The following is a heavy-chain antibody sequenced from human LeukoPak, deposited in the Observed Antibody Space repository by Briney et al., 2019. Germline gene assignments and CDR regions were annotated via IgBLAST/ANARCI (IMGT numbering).Heavy chain of an antibody. Sequence: PSETLSLTCTVSGGSVSSGSYHWSWIRQPPGKGLEWIGYIYYSGSTNYNPSLKSRVTISVDTSKNQFSLKLSSVTAADTAVYYCARAGIAAAGDWDYFDYWGQGTLVTVSS. D-gene: IGHD6-13*01. V-gene: IGHV4-61*01. CDR1: GGSVSSGSYH. J-gene: IGHJ4*02. CDR3: ARAGIAAAGDWDYFDY. CDR2: IYYSGST.